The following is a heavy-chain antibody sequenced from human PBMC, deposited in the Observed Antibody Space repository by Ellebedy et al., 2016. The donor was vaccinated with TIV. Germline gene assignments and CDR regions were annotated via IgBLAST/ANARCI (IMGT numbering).Heavy chain of an antibody. Sequence: MPSETLSLTCAVSGGSFRGSYWTWIRQPPGKGLEWIGEISHSGSTNYNPSLKSRVTVSVATSKNQFSLNLSSVTAADTAVYYCARGSGYSSVWYSHWGQGTLVTVSS. CDR3: ARGSGYSSVWYSH. CDR2: ISHSGST. CDR1: GGSFRGSY. V-gene: IGHV4-34*01. D-gene: IGHD6-19*01. J-gene: IGHJ4*02.